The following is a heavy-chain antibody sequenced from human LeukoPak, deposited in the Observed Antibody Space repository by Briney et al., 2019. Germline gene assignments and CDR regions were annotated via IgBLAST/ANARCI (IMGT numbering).Heavy chain of an antibody. J-gene: IGHJ4*02. CDR1: GFTFDDYA. CDR2: ISWNSGSI. Sequence: GRSLRLSCAASGFTFDDYAMHWVRQAPGKGLEWVSGISWNSGSIGYADSVKGRFTIYRDNAKNSLYLQMNSLRAEDTALYYCAKAYSSGYEFDYWGQGTLGTVSS. CDR3: AKAYSSGYEFDY. D-gene: IGHD3-22*01. V-gene: IGHV3-9*01.